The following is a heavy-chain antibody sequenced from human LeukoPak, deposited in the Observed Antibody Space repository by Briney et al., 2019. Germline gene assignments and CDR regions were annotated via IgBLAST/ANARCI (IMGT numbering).Heavy chain of an antibody. CDR2: IYSGGST. CDR3: ARDAGDRGGFDY. Sequence: PGGSLRLSCAASGFTVSSNYMSWVRQAPGKGLKWVSVIYSGGSTCYADSVKGRFTISRDNSRNTLYLQMNSLRAEDTAVYYCARDAGDRGGFDYWGQGTLVTVSS. J-gene: IGHJ4*02. D-gene: IGHD7-27*01. CDR1: GFTVSSNY. V-gene: IGHV3-66*01.